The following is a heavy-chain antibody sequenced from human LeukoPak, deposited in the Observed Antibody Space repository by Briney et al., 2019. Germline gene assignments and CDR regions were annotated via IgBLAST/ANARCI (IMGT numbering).Heavy chain of an antibody. CDR3: AKSRFLEWLLNY. D-gene: IGHD3-3*01. J-gene: IGHJ4*02. CDR2: IRYDGSNK. V-gene: IGHV3-30*02. CDR1: GFTFSSYG. Sequence: TGGSLRLSCAASGFTFSSYGMHWVRQAPGKGLEWVAFIRYDGSNKYYADSVKGRFTISRDNSKNTLYLQINSLRAEDTAVYYCAKSRFLEWLLNYWGQGTLVTVSS.